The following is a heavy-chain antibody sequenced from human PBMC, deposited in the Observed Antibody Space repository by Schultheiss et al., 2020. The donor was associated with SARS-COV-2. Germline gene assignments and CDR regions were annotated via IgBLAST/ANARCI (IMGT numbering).Heavy chain of an antibody. CDR2: ISYTGSP. CDR1: SGSLIPYY. D-gene: IGHD5-24*01. Sequence: SETLSLTCTVSSGSLIPYYWTWIRQPPGKGLEWIGYISYTGSPSYNPSLKSRVTFSLDTSKNQFSLTLSSVTAADTAVYFCARATRVESLFSVRGGSFDFWGRGALVTVSS. J-gene: IGHJ4*02. CDR3: ARATRVESLFSVRGGSFDF. V-gene: IGHV4-59*08.